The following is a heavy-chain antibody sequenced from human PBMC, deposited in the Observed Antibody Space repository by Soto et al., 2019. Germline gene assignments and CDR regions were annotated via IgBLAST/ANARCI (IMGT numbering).Heavy chain of an antibody. CDR2: MNPNSGNT. CDR3: GRWPDAYYYYGMDV. Sequence: QVQLVQSGAEVKKPGASVKVSCKASGYTFTSYDINWVRQATGQGLEWMGWMNPNSGNTGYGHKFQGRVTMTRNTAISTPYLELSSLRSEDTAVYYCGRWPDAYYYYGMDVWGQANTVTVPS. V-gene: IGHV1-8*01. CDR1: GYTFTSYD. J-gene: IGHJ6*02.